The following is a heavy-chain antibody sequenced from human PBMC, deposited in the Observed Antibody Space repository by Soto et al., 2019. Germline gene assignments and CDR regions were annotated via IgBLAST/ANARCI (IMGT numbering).Heavy chain of an antibody. CDR1: GGTFSSYA. Sequence: QLQLVQSGAEVKKPGSSVKVSCKASGGTFSSYAISWVRQAPGQGLEWMGGIIPIFGTANYAQKFQGRVTINADEATSTAYMELSSLRSEDTAVYYCATEAYCGGDCHTFPDAFDIWGQGTMVTVSS. CDR3: ATEAYCGGDCHTFPDAFDI. D-gene: IGHD2-21*02. V-gene: IGHV1-69*12. J-gene: IGHJ3*02. CDR2: IIPIFGTA.